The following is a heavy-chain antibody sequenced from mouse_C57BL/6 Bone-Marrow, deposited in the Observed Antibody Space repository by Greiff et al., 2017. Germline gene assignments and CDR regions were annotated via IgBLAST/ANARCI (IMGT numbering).Heavy chain of an antibody. CDR1: GYTFTDYY. J-gene: IGHJ2*01. CDR2: INPNNGGT. Sequence: EVQLQQSGPELVKPGASVKISCKASGYTFTDYYMNWVKQSHGKSLEWIGDINPNNGGTSYNQKFKGKATLTVDKSSSTAYMELRSLTSEDAAVYYCARSNSGSSYYWGQGTTLTVSS. V-gene: IGHV1-26*01. D-gene: IGHD1-1*01. CDR3: ARSNSGSSYY.